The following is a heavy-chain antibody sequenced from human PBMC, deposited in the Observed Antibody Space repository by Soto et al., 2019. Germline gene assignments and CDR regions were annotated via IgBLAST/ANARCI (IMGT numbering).Heavy chain of an antibody. CDR1: GFTFSDHA. Sequence: EVQLVESGGGLVQPGRSLLLSCAASGFTFSDHALHWVRQAPGKGLEWVSGITGNSGSIVYADSVKGRFTISRDNAKNSLYLQMNNLRTEDTAFYYCAQLSASWFDPWGQGTLVTVSS. D-gene: IGHD6-25*01. J-gene: IGHJ5*02. CDR2: ITGNSGSI. CDR3: AQLSASWFDP. V-gene: IGHV3-9*01.